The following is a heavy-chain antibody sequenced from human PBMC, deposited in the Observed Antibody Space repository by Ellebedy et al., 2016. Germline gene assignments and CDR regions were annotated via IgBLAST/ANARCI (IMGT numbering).Heavy chain of an antibody. V-gene: IGHV4-59*02. CDR3: AKWNGAWNAFDV. D-gene: IGHD1-1*01. Sequence: ESLKISCVVSGFSVSSNYLSWIRRPPGKGLEWIGFVFHTGATLFNPSLKSRVTMSVDTSKSQISLRLMSVTAADTAVYYCAKWNGAWNAFDVWGLGTMVTVSS. J-gene: IGHJ3*01. CDR1: GFSVSSNY. CDR2: VFHTGAT.